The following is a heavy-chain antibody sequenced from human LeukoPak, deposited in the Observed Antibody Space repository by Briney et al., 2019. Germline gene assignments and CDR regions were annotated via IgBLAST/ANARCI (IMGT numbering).Heavy chain of an antibody. Sequence: GASVKVSCTASGYTFTSYGISWVRQAPGQGLEWMGWISAYNGNTNYAQKLQGRVTMTTDTSTSTAYMGLRSLRSDDTGVYYCARVVAYYYDSSGPRFDYWGQGTLVTVSS. CDR2: ISAYNGNT. D-gene: IGHD3-22*01. V-gene: IGHV1-18*01. CDR3: ARVVAYYYDSSGPRFDY. J-gene: IGHJ4*02. CDR1: GYTFTSYG.